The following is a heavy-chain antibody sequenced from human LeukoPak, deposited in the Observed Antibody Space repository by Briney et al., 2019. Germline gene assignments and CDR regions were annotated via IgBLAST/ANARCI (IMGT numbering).Heavy chain of an antibody. CDR1: GFSFSTYG. V-gene: IGHV3-30*03. CDR2: MSYEGSNK. CDR3: ARDGPTSPAYYADY. Sequence: GGSLRLSCAASGFSFSTYGMHWVRQAPGKGLEWVAVMSYEGSNKYYADSVKGRFTISRDNSKNTLYLQMNSLRAEDMAAYYCARDGPTSPAYYADYWGQGTLVTVSS. D-gene: IGHD1-14*01. J-gene: IGHJ4*02.